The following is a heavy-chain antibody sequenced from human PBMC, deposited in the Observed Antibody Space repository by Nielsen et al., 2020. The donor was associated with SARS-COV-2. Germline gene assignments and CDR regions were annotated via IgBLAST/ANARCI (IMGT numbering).Heavy chain of an antibody. J-gene: IGHJ3*02. CDR1: GFTFSSHA. CDR2: ISYDGSNK. V-gene: IGHV3-30-3*01. CDR3: AKDMALGYYDSSGYYSAFDI. Sequence: GESLKISCAASGFTFSSHAMHWVRQAPGKGLEWVAVISYDGSNKYYADSVKGRFTISRDNAKNSLYLQMNSLRAEDTALYYCAKDMALGYYDSSGYYSAFDIWGQGTMVTVSS. D-gene: IGHD3-22*01.